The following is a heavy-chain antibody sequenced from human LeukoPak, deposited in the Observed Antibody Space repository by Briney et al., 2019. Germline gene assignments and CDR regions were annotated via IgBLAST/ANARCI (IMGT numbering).Heavy chain of an antibody. CDR2: IIPILGTA. J-gene: IGHJ3*02. V-gene: IGHV1-69*04. Sequence: VASVKVSCKASGGTFSRDAISWVRQAPGQGLEWMGRIIPILGTANYAQKFQGRVTITADKSTSTAYMELSSLRSEDTAVYYCARVSAYCGGDCYSGSGAFDIWGQGTMVTVSS. D-gene: IGHD2-21*02. CDR3: ARVSAYCGGDCYSGSGAFDI. CDR1: GGTFSRDA.